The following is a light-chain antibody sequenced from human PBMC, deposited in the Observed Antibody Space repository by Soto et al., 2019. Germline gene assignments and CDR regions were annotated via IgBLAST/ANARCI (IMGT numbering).Light chain of an antibody. V-gene: IGLV1-44*01. J-gene: IGLJ3*02. CDR2: SNN. Sequence: QSALTQPPSASGTPGQRVTISCSGSSSNIGSNTVNLYQQLPGTAPKLLIYSNNQRPSGVPDRFSGSKSGTSASLAISGLQSEDEADYYCAAGDDSMNGYGGFAGGTKVTVL. CDR1: SSNIGSNT. CDR3: AAGDDSMNGYGG.